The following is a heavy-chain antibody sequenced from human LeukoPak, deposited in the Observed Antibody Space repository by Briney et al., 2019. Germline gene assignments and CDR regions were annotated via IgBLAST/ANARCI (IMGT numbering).Heavy chain of an antibody. CDR1: GGSISSSSYY. Sequence: SETLSLTCTVSGGSISSSSYYWGWIRQPPGKGLEWIGSIYYSGSTYYNPSLKSRVTISVDTSKSQFSLKLSSVTAADTAVYYCARGYCSSTSCYIGAIDYWGQGTLVTVSS. CDR2: IYYSGST. J-gene: IGHJ4*02. V-gene: IGHV4-39*01. D-gene: IGHD2-2*02. CDR3: ARGYCSSTSCYIGAIDY.